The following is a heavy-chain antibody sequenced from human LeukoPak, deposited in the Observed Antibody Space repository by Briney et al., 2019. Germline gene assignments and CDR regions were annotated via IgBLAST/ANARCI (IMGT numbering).Heavy chain of an antibody. D-gene: IGHD6-19*01. J-gene: IGHJ4*02. CDR1: GYTFTSYY. Sequence: ASVKVSCKASGYTFTSYYMHWVRQAPGQGLEWMGIINPSGGSTSYAQKFQGRVTMTRDMSTSTVYMELSSLRSEDTAVYYCATDLRWLPGRGYWGQGTLVTVSS. CDR2: INPSGGST. V-gene: IGHV1-46*01. CDR3: ATDLRWLPGRGY.